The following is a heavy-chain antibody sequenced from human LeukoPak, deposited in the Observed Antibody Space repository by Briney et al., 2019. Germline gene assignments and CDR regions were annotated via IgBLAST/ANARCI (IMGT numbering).Heavy chain of an antibody. CDR3: ARWVVVITTGGGAFDI. D-gene: IGHD3-22*01. CDR1: GGSISSYL. Sequence: SETLSLTCTVPGGSISSYLWSWIRQPPGKGLEWIGYIYYSGSTNYNPSLKSRVTISVDTSKNQFSLKLSSVTAADTAVYYCARWVVVITTGGGAFDIWGQGTMVTVSS. J-gene: IGHJ3*02. CDR2: IYYSGST. V-gene: IGHV4-59*01.